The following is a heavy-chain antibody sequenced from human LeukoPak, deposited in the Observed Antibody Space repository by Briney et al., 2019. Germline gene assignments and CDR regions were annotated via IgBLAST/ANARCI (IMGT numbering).Heavy chain of an antibody. CDR1: GYTFTDYY. D-gene: IGHD6-13*01. CDR2: INPNSGGT. V-gene: IGHV1-2*02. CDR3: ARGRAAGTPDYMDV. J-gene: IGHJ6*03. Sequence: ASVKVSCKASGYTFTDYYMHWVRQAPGQGLEWMGWINPNSGGTNYAQKFQGRVTMTRDTSISTAYMELSRLRSDDTAVYYCARGRAAGTPDYMDVWGKGTTVTISS.